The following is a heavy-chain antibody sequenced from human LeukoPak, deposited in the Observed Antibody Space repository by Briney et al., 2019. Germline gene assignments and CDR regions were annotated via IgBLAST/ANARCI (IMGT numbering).Heavy chain of an antibody. J-gene: IGHJ4*02. CDR1: GGSFSGYY. CDR2: INHSGST. CDR3: ARLLGGSGSYYAYFDY. Sequence: SETLSLTCAVYGGSFSGYYWCWIRQPPGKGLEWIGEINHSGSTNYNPSLKSRVTISVDTSKNQFSLKLSSVTAADTAVYYCARLLGGSGSYYAYFDYWGQGTLVTVSS. D-gene: IGHD3-10*01. V-gene: IGHV4-34*01.